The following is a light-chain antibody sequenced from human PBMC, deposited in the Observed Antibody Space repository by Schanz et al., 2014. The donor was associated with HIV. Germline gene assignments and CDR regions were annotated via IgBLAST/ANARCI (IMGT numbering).Light chain of an antibody. CDR3: QQSDSTPFT. CDR2: GAS. V-gene: IGKV1-39*01. CDR1: QGISSY. Sequence: IQLTQSPSSLSASVGDRVTITCRASQGISSYLAWYQQKPGKAPTLLIYGASSLRSGVPARFSGSGSGTDFTLTISSLQPEDVATYYCQQSDSTPFTFGGGTKVEIK. J-gene: IGKJ4*01.